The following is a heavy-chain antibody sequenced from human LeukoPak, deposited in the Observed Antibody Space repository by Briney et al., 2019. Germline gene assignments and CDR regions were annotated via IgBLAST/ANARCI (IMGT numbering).Heavy chain of an antibody. D-gene: IGHD2-21*02. J-gene: IGHJ4*02. CDR1: GFTFSDYY. V-gene: IGHV3-11*05. Sequence: GGCLRLSCAASGFTFSDYYMSWIRQAPGKGLEWVSYISYSSSYTNYADSVKGRFTISRDNARNSLFLQMNSLRAEDTAVYYCARGGNSVTAPENYWGQGTLATPSS. CDR3: ARGGNSVTAPENY. CDR2: ISYSSSYT.